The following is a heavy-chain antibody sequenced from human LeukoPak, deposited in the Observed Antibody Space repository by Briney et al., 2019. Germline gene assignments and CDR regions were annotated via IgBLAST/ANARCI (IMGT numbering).Heavy chain of an antibody. Sequence: ASVKVSCKASGYTFTGYYMHWVRQAPGQGLEWVGWINPNSGGTNYAQKFQGRVTMTRDTSITTAYMELSRLGSDDTAVYYCAGASLDKNNDHVDYWGQGTLVTVSS. CDR3: AGASLDKNNDHVDY. D-gene: IGHD3-16*01. CDR1: GYTFTGYY. V-gene: IGHV1-2*02. CDR2: INPNSGGT. J-gene: IGHJ4*02.